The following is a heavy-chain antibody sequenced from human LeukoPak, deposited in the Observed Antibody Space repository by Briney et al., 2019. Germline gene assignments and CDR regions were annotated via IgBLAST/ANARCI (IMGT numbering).Heavy chain of an antibody. Sequence: GGSLRLSCGASGFSFGTSWMTWVRQASGKGLEWVANIKKDGSEQYYVDSVKGRFTISRDNAKNLLFLQMDSLRAEDTAVYYCARISTAVAGGDYWGQGTLVTVSS. J-gene: IGHJ4*02. CDR3: ARISTAVAGGDY. CDR1: GFSFGTSW. D-gene: IGHD6-19*01. CDR2: IKKDGSEQ. V-gene: IGHV3-7*01.